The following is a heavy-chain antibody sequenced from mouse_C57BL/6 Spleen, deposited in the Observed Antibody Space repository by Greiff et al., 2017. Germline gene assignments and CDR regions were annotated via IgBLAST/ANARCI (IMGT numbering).Heavy chain of an antibody. CDR1: GFTFSSYA. J-gene: IGHJ3*01. V-gene: IGHV5-9-1*02. D-gene: IGHD2-3*01. Sequence: EVQLVESGAGLVKPGGSLKLSCAASGFTFSSYAMSWVRQTPEKRLEWVAYISRGGDYIYYADTVKGRFTISRDNARNTLYLQMSSLKSEDTAMYYGTREDGYSSWFAYWGQGTLVTVSA. CDR2: ISRGGDYI. CDR3: TREDGYSSWFAY.